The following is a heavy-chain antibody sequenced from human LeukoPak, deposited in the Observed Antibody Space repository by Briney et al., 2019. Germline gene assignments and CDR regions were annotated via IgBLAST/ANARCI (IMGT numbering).Heavy chain of an antibody. V-gene: IGHV4-34*01. D-gene: IGHD6-6*01. CDR3: ARDKGTSYLSSFDY. CDR1: GGSFSGYY. CDR2: INHSGST. J-gene: IGHJ4*02. Sequence: KTSETLSLTCAVYGGSFSGYYWSWIRQPPGKGLEWIGEINHSGSTNYNPSLKSRVTISVDTSKNQFSLKLSSVTAADTAVYYCARDKGTSYLSSFDYWGQGTLVTVSS.